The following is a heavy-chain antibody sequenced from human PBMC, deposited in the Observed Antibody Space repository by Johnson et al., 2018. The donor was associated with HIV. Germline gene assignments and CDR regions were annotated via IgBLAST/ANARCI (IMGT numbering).Heavy chain of an antibody. CDR3: VKGRGDYGVGDAFDI. J-gene: IGHJ3*02. CDR1: GFTFDDCA. Sequence: VQLVESGGGLVKPGGSLRLSCAASGFTFDDCAMHWVRQAPGKGLEWVSLISWDGSVTHYADSLKGRFTISRDNSKNSLYLQVNSLRAEDTALYYCVKGRGDYGVGDAFDIWDQGTMVTVSS. V-gene: IGHV3-43D*03. D-gene: IGHD4-17*01. CDR2: ISWDGSVT.